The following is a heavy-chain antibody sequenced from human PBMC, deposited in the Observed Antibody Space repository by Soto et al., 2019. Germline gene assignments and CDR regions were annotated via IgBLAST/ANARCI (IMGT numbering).Heavy chain of an antibody. CDR2: IYYSGST. J-gene: IGHJ5*02. V-gene: IGHV4-39*01. D-gene: IGHD3-16*02. CDR1: GGSISSSSYY. CDR3: ASAFSAYDYIWGSYRLSPFDP. Sequence: QLQLQESGPGLVKPSETLSLTCTVSGGSISSSSYYWGWIRQPPGKGLEWIGSIYYSGSTYYNPSLKSRVTISVDTSKTQFSLKLSSVTAADTAVYYCASAFSAYDYIWGSYRLSPFDPWGQGTLVTVSS.